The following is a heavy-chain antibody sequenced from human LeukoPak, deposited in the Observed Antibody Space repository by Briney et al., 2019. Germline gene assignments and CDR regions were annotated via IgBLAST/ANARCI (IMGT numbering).Heavy chain of an antibody. V-gene: IGHV3-23*01. D-gene: IGHD6-19*01. CDR2: ISGSGHSS. CDR3: AKPSSGWYFDPFDY. CDR1: RFTFSSYA. J-gene: IGHJ4*02. Sequence: PGGSLRLSCAGSRFTFSSYAMSWVRQAPGKGLEWVSSISGSGHSSYYADSVKGRFTISRDNSKNTLYLQMNSLRAEDTAVYYCAKPSSGWYFDPFDYWGQGTLVTVSS.